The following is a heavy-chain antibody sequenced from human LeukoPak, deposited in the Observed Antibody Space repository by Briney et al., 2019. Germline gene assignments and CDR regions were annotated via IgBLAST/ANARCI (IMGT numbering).Heavy chain of an antibody. CDR2: IAYGGTT. Sequence: PSETLSLTCSVSGGSITSSKYYWGWIRQPPGKGLEWIGIIAYGGTTYYNESLRSRVTISLDSAKNQFSLKVRSVTAADTAVYYCARDQVGDTALDYWGQGTLVTVSS. D-gene: IGHD1-26*01. CDR3: ARDQVGDTALDY. J-gene: IGHJ4*02. V-gene: IGHV4-39*07. CDR1: GGSITSSKYY.